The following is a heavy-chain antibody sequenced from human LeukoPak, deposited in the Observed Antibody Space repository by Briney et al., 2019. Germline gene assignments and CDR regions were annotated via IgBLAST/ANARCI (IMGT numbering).Heavy chain of an antibody. CDR2: IYSRGTN. D-gene: IGHD2-2*01. V-gene: IGHV4-39*01. Sequence: PSETLSLTCNVSGVSITSSDYYWGWIRQPPGKGLEWIVSIYSRGTNYYNPSLKSRVTISVDTSRNQVSLRLSSVTAADTALYYCARHRSPSSLSFFDIWGQGMLVIVSS. CDR3: ARHRSPSSLSFFDI. J-gene: IGHJ4*02. CDR1: GVSITSSDYY.